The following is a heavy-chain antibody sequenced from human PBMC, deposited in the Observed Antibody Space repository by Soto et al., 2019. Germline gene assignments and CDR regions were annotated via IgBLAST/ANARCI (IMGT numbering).Heavy chain of an antibody. CDR2: INSDGSST. V-gene: IGHV3-74*01. J-gene: IGHJ4*02. Sequence: EMQLVESGGGLVQPGGSLRLSCAASGFTFSSYWMHWVRQAPGKGLVWVSRINSDGSSTSYADSVKGRFTISRDNAKNTLYLQMNSLRAEDTAVYYCATDSGSPPWDFYYWGQGTLVTVSS. D-gene: IGHD1-26*01. CDR1: GFTFSSYW. CDR3: ATDSGSPPWDFYY.